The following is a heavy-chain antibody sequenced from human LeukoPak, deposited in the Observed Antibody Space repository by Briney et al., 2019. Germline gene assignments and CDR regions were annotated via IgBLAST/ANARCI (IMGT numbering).Heavy chain of an antibody. CDR3: ARTWRWEDGMDV. Sequence: SETLSLTCAVSGGSISSGGYSWSWIRQPPGKGLEWIGYIYHSGSTYYNPSLKSRVTISVDRSKNQFSLKLSSVTAADTAVYYCARTWRWEDGMDVWGQGTTVTVSS. CDR1: GGSISSGGYS. V-gene: IGHV4-30-2*01. CDR2: IYHSGST. J-gene: IGHJ6*02. D-gene: IGHD1-26*01.